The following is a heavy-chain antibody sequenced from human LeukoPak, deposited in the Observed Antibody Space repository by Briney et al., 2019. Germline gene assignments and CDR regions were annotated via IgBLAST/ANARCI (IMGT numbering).Heavy chain of an antibody. CDR1: GFTFSSYA. J-gene: IGHJ4*02. CDR3: AKQRVVVVPAAMSHDY. V-gene: IGHV3-23*01. CDR2: ISGSGGST. Sequence: PGGSLRLSCAASGFTFSSYAMSWVRQAPGKGLEWVSAISGSGGSTYYADSVKGRFTISRDNSKNTLYLQMNSLRAEDTAVYYCAKQRVVVVPAAMSHDYWGLGTLVTVSS. D-gene: IGHD2-2*01.